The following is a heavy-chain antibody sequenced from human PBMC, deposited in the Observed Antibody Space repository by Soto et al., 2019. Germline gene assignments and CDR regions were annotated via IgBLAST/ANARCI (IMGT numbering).Heavy chain of an antibody. CDR1: GFTFSSYG. J-gene: IGHJ3*02. CDR3: AKDGRWELLRGAFDI. CDR2: ISYDGSNK. D-gene: IGHD1-26*01. V-gene: IGHV3-30*18. Sequence: AGGSLRLSCAASGFTFSSYGMHWVRQAPGKGLEWVAVISYDGSNKYYADSVKGRFTISRDNSKNTLYLQMNSLRAEDTAVYYCAKDGRWELLRGAFDIWGQGTMVTVSS.